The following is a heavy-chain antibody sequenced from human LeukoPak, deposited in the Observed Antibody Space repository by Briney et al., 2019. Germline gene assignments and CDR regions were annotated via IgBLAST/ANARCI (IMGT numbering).Heavy chain of an antibody. CDR1: GFSVSNYC. Sequence: GGSLRLSCAASGFSVSNYCMSWVRQPPGKGLEWVSVMYTGGGRYYGDSVKGRFTISRDNSKNTVFLQMNSLRVEDTALYYCTRGQSYCGADCYSDWGQGTLVTVSS. CDR3: TRGQSYCGADCYSD. CDR2: MYTGGGR. V-gene: IGHV3-66*01. D-gene: IGHD2-21*02. J-gene: IGHJ4*02.